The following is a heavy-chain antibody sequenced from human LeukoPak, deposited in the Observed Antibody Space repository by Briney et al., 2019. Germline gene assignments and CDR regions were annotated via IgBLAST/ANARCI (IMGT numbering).Heavy chain of an antibody. CDR2: ISSSSSTI. D-gene: IGHD2-2*02. Sequence: GGSLRLSCAASGFTSSSYSMNWVRQAPGKGLEWVLYISSSSSTIYYADSVKGRFTISRDNAKNSLYLQMNSLRAEDTAVYYCARAPGYCSSTSCYTGYYYYYYMDVWGKGTTVTVSS. V-gene: IGHV3-48*04. CDR3: ARAPGYCSSTSCYTGYYYYYYMDV. J-gene: IGHJ6*03. CDR1: GFTSSSYS.